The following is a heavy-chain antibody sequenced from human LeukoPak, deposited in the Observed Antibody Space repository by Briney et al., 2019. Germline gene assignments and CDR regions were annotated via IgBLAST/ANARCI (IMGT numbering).Heavy chain of an antibody. J-gene: IGHJ6*03. CDR3: ARRRSRPRYYYMDV. CDR2: MNPNSGNT. CDR1: GYTFTSYD. V-gene: IGHV1-8*03. Sequence: ASVKVSCKASGYTFTSYDINWVRQATGQGLEWMGWMNPNSGNTGYAQKFQGRVTITRNTSISTAYMELSSLRSEDTAVCYCARRRSRPRYYYMDVWGKGTTVTVSS.